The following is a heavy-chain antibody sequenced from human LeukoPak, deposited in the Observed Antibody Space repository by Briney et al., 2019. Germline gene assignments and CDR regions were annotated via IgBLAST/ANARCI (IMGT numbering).Heavy chain of an antibody. CDR3: SRGYSGISVYAFDI. CDR1: GFTLSDHY. CDR2: SGNKADRYTI. D-gene: IGHD1-26*01. Sequence: QPGGSLRLSCAASGFTLSDHYIDWVRQAPGKGLEWVGRSGNKADRYTIEYAASVKGRFTISRDDSKNSLSLQMNSLKAEDTAVYHCSRGYSGISVYAFDIWGQGTMVTVSS. J-gene: IGHJ3*02. V-gene: IGHV3-72*01.